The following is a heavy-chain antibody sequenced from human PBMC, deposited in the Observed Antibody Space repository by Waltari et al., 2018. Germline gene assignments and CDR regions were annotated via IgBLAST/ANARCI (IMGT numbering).Heavy chain of an antibody. CDR3: ARDQEFVGTPPFRY. D-gene: IGHD6-13*01. Sequence: QVQLQESGPGLVKPSETLSLTCAVSGYSISSGYYWGWIRQPPGKGVEGIGRIYLSGSTYYNPSLKSRVTISVDTSKNQFSLKLSSVTAADTAVYYCARDQEFVGTPPFRYWGQGTLVTVSS. CDR1: GYSISSGYY. J-gene: IGHJ4*02. V-gene: IGHV4-38-2*02. CDR2: IYLSGST.